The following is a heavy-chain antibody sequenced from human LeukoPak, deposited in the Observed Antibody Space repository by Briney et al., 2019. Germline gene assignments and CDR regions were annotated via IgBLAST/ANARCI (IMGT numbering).Heavy chain of an antibody. CDR1: GLSIRNFW. D-gene: IGHD1-1*01. V-gene: IGHV3-7*01. CDR2: IDKDGNEI. J-gene: IGHJ4*02. CDR3: VTDGDKWNDFEY. Sequence: GGSLRLSCAASGLSIRNFWMHWVRQAPGKGLEWVAIIDKDGNEIKYVDSVKGRFTLSRDNAKNLVYLQMNSLTTEDTALYYCVTDGDKWNDFEYWGQGTLVTVSS.